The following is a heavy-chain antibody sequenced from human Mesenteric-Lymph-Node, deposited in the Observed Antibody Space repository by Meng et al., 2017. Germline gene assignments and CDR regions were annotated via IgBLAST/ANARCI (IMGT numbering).Heavy chain of an antibody. Sequence: GESLKISCAASGFTFSSYSMNWVRQAPGKGLEWVSSISSSSSYIYYADSVKGRFTISRDNAKNSLYLQMNSLRAEDTAVYYCARSGGSCYGCLDYWGQGTRVTVSS. J-gene: IGHJ4*02. CDR3: ARSGGSCYGCLDY. CDR2: ISSSSSYI. CDR1: GFTFSSYS. V-gene: IGHV3-21*01. D-gene: IGHD2-15*01.